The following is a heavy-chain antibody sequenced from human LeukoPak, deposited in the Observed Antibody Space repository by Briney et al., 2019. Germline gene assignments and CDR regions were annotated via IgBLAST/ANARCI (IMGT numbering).Heavy chain of an antibody. CDR3: ARGGLSKYDSSGYLNYFDY. D-gene: IGHD3-22*01. Sequence: PGGSLRLSCAASGFIFSSFVIHWVRQAPGKGLEWVAVISYDGSNKYYANSVKGRFTISRDNSKNTLYLQMGSLRAEDMAVYYCARGGLSKYDSSGYLNYFDYWGQGTLVTVSS. V-gene: IGHV3-30*03. CDR2: ISYDGSNK. CDR1: GFIFSSFV. J-gene: IGHJ4*02.